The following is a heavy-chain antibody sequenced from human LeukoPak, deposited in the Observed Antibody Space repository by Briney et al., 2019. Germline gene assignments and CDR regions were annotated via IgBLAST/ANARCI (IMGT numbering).Heavy chain of an antibody. Sequence: KPSETLSLTCTVSGGSISSYYWSWTRQPPGKGLEWIGYIYYSGSTNYNPSLKSRVTISVDTSKNQFSLKLSSVTAADTAVYYCANSTSWFDPWGQGTLVTVSS. CDR3: ANSTSWFDP. J-gene: IGHJ5*02. CDR1: GGSISSYY. V-gene: IGHV4-59*01. CDR2: IYYSGST.